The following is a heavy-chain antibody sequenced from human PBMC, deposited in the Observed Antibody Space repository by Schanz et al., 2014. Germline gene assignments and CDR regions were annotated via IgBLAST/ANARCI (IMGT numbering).Heavy chain of an antibody. CDR3: ARHNRVWFGKEGC. Sequence: QLQMQTSGPGLVRPWETLSLTCTVSGGSISDSGAYWGWFRQTPGKGLEWIANLFYGGSKYYNPPFESRVTLSVDGSSPQSPLRLGSLTAADTGVYYCARHNRVWFGKEGCWGQGTLVTVSS. CDR1: GGSISDSGAY. J-gene: IGHJ4*02. D-gene: IGHD3-10*01. V-gene: IGHV4-39*01. CDR2: LFYGGSK.